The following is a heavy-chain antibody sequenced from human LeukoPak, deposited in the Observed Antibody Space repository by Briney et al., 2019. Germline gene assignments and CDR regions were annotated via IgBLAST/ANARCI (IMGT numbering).Heavy chain of an antibody. CDR1: GFTFSSYW. D-gene: IGHD5-12*01. CDR2: INGDGRNI. V-gene: IGHV3-74*01. Sequence: GGSLRLSCVASGFTFSSYWMHWVRQDPRKGLVWVSRINGDGRNINYADSVRGRFTISRDNAKSSLYLQMNSLRAEDTAVYYCAVGTSGPGGNWLDPWGQGTLVTVSS. J-gene: IGHJ5*02. CDR3: AVGTSGPGGNWLDP.